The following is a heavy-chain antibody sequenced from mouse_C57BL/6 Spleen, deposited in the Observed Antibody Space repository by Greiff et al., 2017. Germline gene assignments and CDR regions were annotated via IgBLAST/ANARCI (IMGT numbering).Heavy chain of an antibody. CDR3: ARSDYYGSSYSFDY. CDR2: IDPNGGGT. V-gene: IGHV1-72*01. Sequence: QVQLLQPGAELVKPGASVKLSCKASGYTFTSYWMPWVQQRPGRGLEWVGRIDPNGGGTKYTEKVKGRFTLTVDKPSNTAYLQLSRLTSEDSAVYYCARSDYYGSSYSFDYWGQGTTLTVSS. CDR1: GYTFTSYW. J-gene: IGHJ2*01. D-gene: IGHD1-1*01.